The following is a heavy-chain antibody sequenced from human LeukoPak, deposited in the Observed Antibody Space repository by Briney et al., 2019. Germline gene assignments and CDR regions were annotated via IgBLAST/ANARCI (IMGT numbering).Heavy chain of an antibody. CDR2: IYPGDSDT. CDR3: ARYYYDTSGYPDFDY. CDR1: GSIFTSYW. Sequence: TRGASLKISCQGSGSIFTSYWIGWVRQLPGKGLEWMGIIYPGDSDTSSSPSFQGQVTISADKSISTAYLQWSSLKASDTAMYYCARYYYDTSGYPDFDYWGQGTLVTVSS. D-gene: IGHD3-22*01. J-gene: IGHJ4*02. V-gene: IGHV5-51*01.